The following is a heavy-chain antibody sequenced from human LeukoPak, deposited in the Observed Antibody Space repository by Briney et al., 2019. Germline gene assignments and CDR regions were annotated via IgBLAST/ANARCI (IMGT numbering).Heavy chain of an antibody. J-gene: IGHJ4*02. Sequence: SETLSLTCAVYGGSFSGYYWSWIRQPPGKGLEWIGEINDSGSTNYNPSLRSRVTISVDTSMNQFSLKMRSVTAADTADYYCARGLWFGESRPYYYDYWSQGNLVTVST. CDR1: GGSFSGYY. V-gene: IGHV4-34*01. CDR3: ARGLWFGESRPYYYDY. CDR2: INDSGST. D-gene: IGHD3-10*01.